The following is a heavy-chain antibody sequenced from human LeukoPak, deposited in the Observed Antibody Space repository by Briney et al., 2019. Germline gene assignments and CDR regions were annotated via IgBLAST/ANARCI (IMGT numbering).Heavy chain of an antibody. J-gene: IGHJ4*02. CDR3: ARKYYYGSGSLDY. Sequence: SVKVSCQASGGTFSSYAISWVRQAPGQGLELVGGVIPIFGTANYAQKFQGRVTITADKSTSTAYMELSSLRSEDTAVYYCARKYYYGSGSLDYWGQGPLVTVSS. CDR2: VIPIFGTA. CDR1: GGTFSSYA. D-gene: IGHD3-10*01. V-gene: IGHV1-69*06.